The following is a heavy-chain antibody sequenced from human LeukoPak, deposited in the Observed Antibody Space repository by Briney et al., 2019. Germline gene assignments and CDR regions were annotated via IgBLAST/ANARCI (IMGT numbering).Heavy chain of an antibody. CDR3: ARDGGWGSPAYYYYGMDV. CDR2: IYYSGST. D-gene: IGHD6-19*01. V-gene: IGHV4-59*01. CDR1: GGSISSYY. J-gene: IGHJ6*02. Sequence: SETLSLTCTVSGGSISSYYWSWIRQPPGKGLEWIGYIYYSGSTNYNPSLKSRVTISVDTSKNQFSLKLSSVTAADTAVYYCARDGGWGSPAYYYYGMDVWAKGPRSPSP.